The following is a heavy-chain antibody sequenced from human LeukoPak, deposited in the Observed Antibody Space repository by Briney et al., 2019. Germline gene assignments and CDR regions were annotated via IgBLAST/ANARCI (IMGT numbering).Heavy chain of an antibody. CDR3: AKDQYYYDSSGFDY. Sequence: PSETLSLTCTVSGGSISSYYWSWIRQPPGKGLEWIGYIYYSGSTNYNPSLKSRVTISVDTSKNQFSLKLSSVTAADTALYYCAKDQYYYDSSGFDYWGQGTLVTVSS. D-gene: IGHD3-22*01. V-gene: IGHV4-59*01. CDR2: IYYSGST. J-gene: IGHJ4*02. CDR1: GGSISSYY.